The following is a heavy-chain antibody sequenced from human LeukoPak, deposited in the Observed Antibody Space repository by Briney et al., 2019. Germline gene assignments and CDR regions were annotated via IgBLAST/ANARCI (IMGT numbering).Heavy chain of an antibody. Sequence: SETLSLTCTVSSRSLSIGSYYWIWIRQHAVKGLERIGRTYTSGSTNYNPALKSRVTISVDTSKIQFSLKLSSVTAADSAVYYCARSSSSYYYYYIDVWGKGTTVTISS. V-gene: IGHV4-61*02. J-gene: IGHJ6*03. CDR1: SRSLSIGSYY. CDR3: ARSSSSYYYYYIDV. D-gene: IGHD6-6*01. CDR2: TYTSGST.